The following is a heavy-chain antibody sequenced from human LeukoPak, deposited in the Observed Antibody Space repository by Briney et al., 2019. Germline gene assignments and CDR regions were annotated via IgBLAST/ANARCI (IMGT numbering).Heavy chain of an antibody. CDR1: GFTFSSYG. D-gene: IGHD3-10*01. V-gene: IGHV3-33*01. CDR2: IWYDGSNK. CDR3: ARPYGSGSYYHPLFRY. Sequence: GGSLRLSCAASGFTFSSYGMHWVRQAPGKGLEWVAVIWYDGSNKYYADSVKGRFTISRDNSKNTLYLQMNSLRAEDTAVYYCARPYGSGSYYHPLFRYWGQGTLVTVSS. J-gene: IGHJ4*02.